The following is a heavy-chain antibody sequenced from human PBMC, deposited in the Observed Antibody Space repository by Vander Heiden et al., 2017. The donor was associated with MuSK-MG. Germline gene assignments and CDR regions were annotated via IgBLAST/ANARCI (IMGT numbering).Heavy chain of an antibody. J-gene: IGHJ4*02. D-gene: IGHD5-12*01. Sequence: EVQLLESGGGLVQPGGSLRLSCAASGFTFSSYAMSWVRQAPGKGLEWVSAISGSGGSTYYADSVKGRFTISRDNSKNTLYLQMNSLRAEDTAVYYCAKDPGPATRWLQLREYFDYWGQGTLVTVSS. CDR2: ISGSGGST. CDR1: GFTFSSYA. V-gene: IGHV3-23*01. CDR3: AKDPGPATRWLQLREYFDY.